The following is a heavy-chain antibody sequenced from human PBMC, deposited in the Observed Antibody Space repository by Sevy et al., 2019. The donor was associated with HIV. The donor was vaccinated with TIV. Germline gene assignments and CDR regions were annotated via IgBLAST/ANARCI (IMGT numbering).Heavy chain of an antibody. CDR2: IWFDGINT. CDR1: GFTFSSYG. CDR3: ARDLEFYDNGDYGPDFVPDY. J-gene: IGHJ4*02. Sequence: GGSLRLSCAASGFTFSSYGMHWVRQAPGKGLEWVALIWFDGINTYYADSVKGRFTISRDIAKNTLHLQMNSLRGEDTAVYDCARDLEFYDNGDYGPDFVPDYWGQGTLVTVSS. V-gene: IGHV3-33*01. D-gene: IGHD4-17*01.